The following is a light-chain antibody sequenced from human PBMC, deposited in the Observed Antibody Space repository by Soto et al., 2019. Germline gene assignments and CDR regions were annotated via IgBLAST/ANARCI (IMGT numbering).Light chain of an antibody. CDR3: FQSFTAPFT. Sequence: DVQMNQSPSSLSASVGDRVTITCRASQSINSNLSWYQQKPGKAPKLQIYAASSLQGGVPPRFIRSGSGTDFTLTIRSLQPEDFAAYYCFQSFTAPFTFGGGTKVE. CDR2: AAS. V-gene: IGKV1-39*01. CDR1: QSINSN. J-gene: IGKJ4*01.